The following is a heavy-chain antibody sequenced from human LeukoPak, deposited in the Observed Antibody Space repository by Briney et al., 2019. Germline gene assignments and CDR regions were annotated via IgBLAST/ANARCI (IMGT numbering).Heavy chain of an antibody. CDR1: GFTFSYNG. CDR2: IKQDGSDK. J-gene: IGHJ4*02. Sequence: GGTLRLSCAVSGFTFSYNGMTWVRQAPGKGLEWVANIKQDGSDKYYVDSVKGRFTISRDNAKNSLYLQMNSLRAEDTAVYYCARVGPYGASGWKAFDYWGQGTLVTVSS. D-gene: IGHD6-19*01. V-gene: IGHV3-7*01. CDR3: ARVGPYGASGWKAFDY.